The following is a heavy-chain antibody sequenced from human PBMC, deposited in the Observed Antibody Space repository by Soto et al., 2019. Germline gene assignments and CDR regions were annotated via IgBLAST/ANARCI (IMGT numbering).Heavy chain of an antibody. J-gene: IGHJ4*02. D-gene: IGHD3-10*01. CDR2: ISYDGSNK. CDR3: AKSRMPYYASCLGY. Sequence: QVQLVESGGGVVQPGRSLRLSCAASGFTFSSYGMHWVRQAPGKGLEWVALISYDGSNKYYADSVKGRFTISRDNSKNTLYLQMNSLRPEDTAVYYCAKSRMPYYASCLGYWGQGTPVTVSS. V-gene: IGHV3-30*18. CDR1: GFTFSSYG.